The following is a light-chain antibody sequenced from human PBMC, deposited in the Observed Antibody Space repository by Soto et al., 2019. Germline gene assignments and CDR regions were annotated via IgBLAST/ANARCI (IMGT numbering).Light chain of an antibody. V-gene: IGKV3-20*01. CDR1: QSVSSSY. Sequence: EIVLTQSPGTLSLSPGDRATLSCRASQSVSSSYLAWYQQKPGQAPRLLIYGASSRATGIPDRFSGSGSGTVFTLTINRLEPEDFAVYYCQQYGSSPNSFGEGPKVEIE. J-gene: IGKJ2*01. CDR3: QQYGSSPNS. CDR2: GAS.